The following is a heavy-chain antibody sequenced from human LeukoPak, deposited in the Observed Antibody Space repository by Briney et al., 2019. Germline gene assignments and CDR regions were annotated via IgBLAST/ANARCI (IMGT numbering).Heavy chain of an antibody. CDR1: GYTFSSYG. Sequence: ASVKVSCKASGYTFSSYGISWVRQAPGQGLEWMGWISVSNGNTNYAQKLQGRVNMTTDTSTSTAYMELRSLRSDDTAVYYCAREDVDTAMVTSYYYYGMDVWGQGTTVTVSS. CDR3: AREDVDTAMVTSYYYYGMDV. D-gene: IGHD5-18*01. V-gene: IGHV1-18*01. J-gene: IGHJ6*02. CDR2: ISVSNGNT.